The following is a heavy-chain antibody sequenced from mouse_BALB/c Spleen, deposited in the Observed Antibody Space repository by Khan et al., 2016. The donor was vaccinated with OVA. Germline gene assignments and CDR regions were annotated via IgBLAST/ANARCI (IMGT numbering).Heavy chain of an antibody. Sequence: EVQLQQSGPELEKPGASVKISCKASGYSFTGYNMNWVKQSNGKSLEWIGNIAPYYGGISYNQTFKGKATLTVDKSSSTAYMQLKSLTSDDSAVYYGARSTLYFDVWGAGTTVTVSS. V-gene: IGHV1-39*01. CDR3: ARSTLYFDV. CDR1: GYSFTGYN. CDR2: IAPYYGGI. J-gene: IGHJ1*01.